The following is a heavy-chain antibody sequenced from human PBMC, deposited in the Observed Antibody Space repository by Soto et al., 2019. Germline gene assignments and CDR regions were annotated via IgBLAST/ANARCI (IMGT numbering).Heavy chain of an antibody. Sequence: QITLKESGPPLVKPTQTLTLTCTFSGFSLSTSGVGVGWIRQPPGKALEWLALIYWDDDKRYSPSLKSRLTITNDTSKNQVVLTMTNIDPVDTATYYCAHRRDADYYGSGSYYNVFDYWGQGTLVTVSS. J-gene: IGHJ4*02. CDR1: GFSLSTSGVG. V-gene: IGHV2-5*02. D-gene: IGHD3-10*01. CDR2: IYWDDDK. CDR3: AHRRDADYYGSGSYYNVFDY.